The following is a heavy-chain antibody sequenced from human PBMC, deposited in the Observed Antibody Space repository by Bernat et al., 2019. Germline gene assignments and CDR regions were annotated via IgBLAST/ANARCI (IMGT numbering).Heavy chain of an antibody. CDR1: GGTFSSYA. V-gene: IGHV1-69*06. Sequence: QVQLVQSGAEVKKPGSSVKVSCKASGGTFSSYAISWVRQAPGQGLEWMGGIIPIFGTANYAQKFQGRGTSTADKSTSTAYMELSSLGSEDTAVYYCARAAILPGAAAVGWLGWFDPWGQGTLVTVSS. D-gene: IGHD6-13*01. J-gene: IGHJ5*02. CDR2: IIPIFGTA. CDR3: ARAAILPGAAAVGWLGWFDP.